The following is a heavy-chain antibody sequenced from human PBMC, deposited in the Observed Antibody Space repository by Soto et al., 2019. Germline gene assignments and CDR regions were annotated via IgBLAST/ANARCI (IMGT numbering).Heavy chain of an antibody. CDR3: AKDLPYSSSSYGYGMDV. D-gene: IGHD6-6*01. V-gene: IGHV3-30*18. J-gene: IGHJ6*02. CDR2: ISYDGSNK. CDR1: GFTFSSYG. Sequence: QVQLVESGGGVVQPGRSLRLSCAASGFTFSSYGMHWVRQAPGKGLEWVAVISYDGSNKYYADSVKGRFTISRDNSKNTLYLQMNSLRAEDTAGYYCAKDLPYSSSSYGYGMDVWGQGTTVTVSS.